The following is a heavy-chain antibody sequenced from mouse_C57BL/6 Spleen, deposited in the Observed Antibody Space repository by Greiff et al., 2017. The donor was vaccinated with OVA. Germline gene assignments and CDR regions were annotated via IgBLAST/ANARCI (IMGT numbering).Heavy chain of an antibody. CDR2: IDPSDSYT. V-gene: IGHV1-69*01. CDR1: GYTFTSYW. D-gene: IGHD1-1*01. CDR3: ARGDYYGSSGDY. J-gene: IGHJ2*01. Sequence: QVQLQQPGAELVMPGASVKLSCKASGYTFTSYWMHWVKQRPGQGLEWIGEIDPSDSYTNYNQKFKGKSTLTVDKSSSTAYMQLSSLTSEDCAVYYCARGDYYGSSGDYWGKGTTLTVSS.